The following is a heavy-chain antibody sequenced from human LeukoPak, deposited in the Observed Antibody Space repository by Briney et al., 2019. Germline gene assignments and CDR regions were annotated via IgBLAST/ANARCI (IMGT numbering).Heavy chain of an antibody. D-gene: IGHD1-26*01. CDR3: ARSGSYGDYFDY. J-gene: IGHJ4*02. CDR2: IFSNDEK. Sequence: SGPTLVNPPETLTLTCTVSGFSLRNARMGVSWIRQPPGKALEWLAHIFSNDEKSYSTSLKSRLTISKDTSKSQVVLTMTNMDPVDTATYYCARSGSYGDYFDYWGQGTLVTVSS. V-gene: IGHV2-26*01. CDR1: GFSLRNARMG.